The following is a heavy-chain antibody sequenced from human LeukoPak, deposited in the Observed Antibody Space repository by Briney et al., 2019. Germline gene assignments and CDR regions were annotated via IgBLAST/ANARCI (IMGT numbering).Heavy chain of an antibody. D-gene: IGHD1-26*01. CDR1: GFTFSSYW. J-gene: IGHJ4*02. CDR2: IKQDGSEK. Sequence: GGSLRPSCAASGFTFSSYWMSWVRQAPGKGLEWVANIKQDGSEKYYVDSVKGRFTISRDNAKNSLYLQMNSLRAEDTAVYYCARFGLIVGATPPLYYFDYWGQGTLVTVSS. CDR3: ARFGLIVGATPPLYYFDY. V-gene: IGHV3-7*01.